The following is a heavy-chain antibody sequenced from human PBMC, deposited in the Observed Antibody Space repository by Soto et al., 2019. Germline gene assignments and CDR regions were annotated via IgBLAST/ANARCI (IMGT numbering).Heavy chain of an antibody. D-gene: IGHD2-15*01. Sequence: ASVKVSCKASGYTFTSYYMHWVRQAPGQGLEWMGIINPSGGSTSYAQKFQGRVTMTRDTSTSTVYMELSSLRSEDTAVYYCARDLVVAGAPAPFDYWGQGTLVTVSS. CDR2: INPSGGST. J-gene: IGHJ4*02. V-gene: IGHV1-46*01. CDR3: ARDLVVAGAPAPFDY. CDR1: GYTFTSYY.